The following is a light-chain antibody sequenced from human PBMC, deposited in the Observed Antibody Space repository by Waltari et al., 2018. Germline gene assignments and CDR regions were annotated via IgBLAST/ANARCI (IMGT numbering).Light chain of an antibody. V-gene: IGLV2-14*03. CDR3: CSFTSSSTWV. CDR2: DVT. Sequence: QSALTQSASVSGSLGQSITMSCTGTTSDLGGYNYVSWYQQHPGKAPKLILYDVTSRTPGVSNRFSGSKSGNTASLTISGLQAEDEADYYCCSFTSSSTWVFGGGTKLTVL. J-gene: IGLJ3*02. CDR1: TSDLGGYNY.